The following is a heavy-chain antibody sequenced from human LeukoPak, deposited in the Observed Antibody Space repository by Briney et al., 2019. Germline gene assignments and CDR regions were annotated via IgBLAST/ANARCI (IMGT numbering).Heavy chain of an antibody. V-gene: IGHV1-2*02. D-gene: IGHD4-17*01. J-gene: IGHJ4*02. Sequence: GASVKVSCKASGYTFTGYYMHWVRQAPGQGLEWMGWINPNSGGTNYAQKFQGRVTMTRDTSISTAYMELSRLRSDDTAVYYCARPTRETTVEFDYWGQGTLVTVSS. CDR2: INPNSGGT. CDR3: ARPTRETTVEFDY. CDR1: GYTFTGYY.